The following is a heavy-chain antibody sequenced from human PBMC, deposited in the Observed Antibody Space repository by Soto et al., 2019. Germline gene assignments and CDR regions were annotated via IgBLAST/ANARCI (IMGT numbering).Heavy chain of an antibody. CDR3: AREKRGVVPAAIGYYGMDV. V-gene: IGHV3-33*01. CDR2: IWYDGSNK. J-gene: IGHJ6*02. CDR1: GFTFSSYG. Sequence: GGSLRLSCAASGFTFSSYGMHWVRQAPGKGLEWVAVIWYDGSNKYYADSVKGRFTISRDNSKNTLYLQMNSLRAEDTAVYYCAREKRGVVPAAIGYYGMDVWGQGTTVTVSS. D-gene: IGHD2-2*01.